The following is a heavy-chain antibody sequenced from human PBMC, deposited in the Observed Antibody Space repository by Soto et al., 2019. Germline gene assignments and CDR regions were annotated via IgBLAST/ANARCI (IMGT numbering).Heavy chain of an antibody. CDR1: GFTFDDYA. CDR3: AKDKRLRFLEWLFDY. Sequence: GGSLRLSCAASGFTFDDYAMHWVRQAPGKGLEWVSGISWNSGSIGYADSVKGRFTISRDNAKNSLYLQMNSLRAEDTALYYGAKDKRLRFLEWLFDYWGQGTLVTVSS. V-gene: IGHV3-9*01. CDR2: ISWNSGSI. J-gene: IGHJ4*02. D-gene: IGHD3-3*01.